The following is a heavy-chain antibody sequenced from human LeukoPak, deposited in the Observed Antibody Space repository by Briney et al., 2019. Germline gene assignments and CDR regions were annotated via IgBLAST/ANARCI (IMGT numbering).Heavy chain of an antibody. D-gene: IGHD2-2*01. CDR1: GFTFSSYS. CDR3: ARVWHYCSSTSCYWWEPETYYYYYMDV. J-gene: IGHJ6*03. Sequence: KPGGSLRLSCAASGFTFSSYSMNWVRQAPGKGLEWVSSITRSNYIYYADSVKGRFTISRDNAKNSLYLQMNSLRAEDTALYYCARVWHYCSSTSCYWWEPETYYYYYMDVWGKGTTVTVSS. V-gene: IGHV3-21*04. CDR2: ITRSNYI.